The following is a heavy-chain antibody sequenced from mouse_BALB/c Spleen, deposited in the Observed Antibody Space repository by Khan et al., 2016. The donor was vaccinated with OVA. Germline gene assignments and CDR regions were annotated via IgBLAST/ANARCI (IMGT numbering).Heavy chain of an antibody. CDR3: ARDSNCDY. Sequence: EVQLQESGGGLVQPGGSRKLSCAASGFTFSRFGMHWVRQAPEKGLEWVAYISSGSSTIYYADTVKGRFTISRDNPKNTLFLPMTSLRSEDTAMYYCARDSNCDYWGQGTTLTVSA. CDR2: ISSGSSTI. V-gene: IGHV5-17*02. CDR1: GFTFSRFG. J-gene: IGHJ2*01.